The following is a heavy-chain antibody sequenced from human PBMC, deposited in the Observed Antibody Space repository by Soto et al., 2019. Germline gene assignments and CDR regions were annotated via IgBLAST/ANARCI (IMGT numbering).Heavy chain of an antibody. CDR3: ARHAFGSGFYYGMGV. J-gene: IGHJ6*02. CDR1: GGSISRYY. Sequence: SETLSLTCTVSGGSISRYYWSWIRQPPGKGLEWIGYFYYSGSTNYNPSLKSRVTISVDTSKNQFSLKLSSVTAADTAVYYCARHAFGSGFYYGMGVWGQGTTVTVSS. V-gene: IGHV4-59*01. CDR2: FYYSGST. D-gene: IGHD3-10*01.